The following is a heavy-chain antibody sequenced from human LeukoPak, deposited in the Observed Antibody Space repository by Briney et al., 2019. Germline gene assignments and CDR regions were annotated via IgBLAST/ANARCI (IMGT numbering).Heavy chain of an antibody. CDR1: GGSISSSSYY. D-gene: IGHD3-10*01. V-gene: IGHV4-39*07. Sequence: SETLSLTCTVSGGSISSSSYYWGWIRQPPGKGLEWIGEINHSGSTNYNPSLKSRVTISVDTSKNQFSLKLSSVTAADTAVYYCARAPNYYGSGSYYIPFDYWGQGTLVTVSS. J-gene: IGHJ4*02. CDR2: INHSGST. CDR3: ARAPNYYGSGSYYIPFDY.